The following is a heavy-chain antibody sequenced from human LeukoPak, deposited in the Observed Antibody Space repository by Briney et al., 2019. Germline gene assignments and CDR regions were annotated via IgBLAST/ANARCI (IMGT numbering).Heavy chain of an antibody. CDR1: GYTFTSYD. Sequence: GASVKVSCKASGYTFTSYDINWVRQATRQGLEWMGWMNPNSGSTGYAQKFQGRVTITRNTSISTAYMELSGLRSEDTAVYYCARGRSTGYPYYFEYWGQGTLVTVSS. CDR2: MNPNSGST. V-gene: IGHV1-8*03. J-gene: IGHJ4*02. CDR3: ARGRSTGYPYYFEY. D-gene: IGHD5-12*01.